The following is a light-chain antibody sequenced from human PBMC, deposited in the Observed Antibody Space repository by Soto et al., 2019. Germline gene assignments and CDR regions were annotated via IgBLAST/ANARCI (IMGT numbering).Light chain of an antibody. CDR1: SSNIGSHT. CDR3: AAWDDSLNGVV. Sequence: QSVLTQPPSASGTTGQRVTISCSGSSSNIGSHTVNWYQQLPGTAPRLLIYNTYYRPSGVPDRFSGSKSGTSASLAISGLQSEDEADYYCAAWDDSLNGVVFGGGTKLPVL. V-gene: IGLV1-44*01. CDR2: NTY. J-gene: IGLJ2*01.